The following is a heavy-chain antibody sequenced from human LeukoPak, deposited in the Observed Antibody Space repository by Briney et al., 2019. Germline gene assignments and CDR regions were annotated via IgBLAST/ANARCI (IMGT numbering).Heavy chain of an antibody. J-gene: IGHJ4*02. CDR2: INPNSGAT. CDR1: GYTFTDHF. V-gene: IGHV1-2*02. CDR3: ARVKKLMPELEF. D-gene: IGHD2-2*01. Sequence: ASVKVSCKSSGYTFTDHFIHWVRQAPGQGLEWMGWINPNSGATKYAQKFQGRVSMTRDTSINTAYMDLTNLRSDDTAIFYCARVKKLMPELEFWGQGTLVTVSS.